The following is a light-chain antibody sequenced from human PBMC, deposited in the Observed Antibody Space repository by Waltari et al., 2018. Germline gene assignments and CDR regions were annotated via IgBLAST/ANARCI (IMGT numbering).Light chain of an antibody. CDR2: AAS. CDR3: QQSYSTPVT. V-gene: IGKV1-39*01. J-gene: IGKJ4*01. CDR1: QSISSY. Sequence: DIQMAQYQSYLSASVGDRVTITCRASQSISSYVNWYQQKPGKAPKLLIYAASSLQSWVPSRFSGSGSGTDFTLTISSLQPEDFATYYCQQSYSTPVTFGGGTKVEIK.